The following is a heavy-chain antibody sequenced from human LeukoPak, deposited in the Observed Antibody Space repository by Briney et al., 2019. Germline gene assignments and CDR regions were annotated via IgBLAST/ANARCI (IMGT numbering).Heavy chain of an antibody. D-gene: IGHD3-22*01. CDR2: IIPVLGVS. Sequence: SVKVSCKASGDTFSNYVITWVRLAPGQGLEWMGRIIPVLGVSNFARKFQGRVTITRDTSASTAYMELSSLRSEDTAVYYCARDLTDLYYYDSSGYFDYWGQGTLVTVSS. CDR3: ARDLTDLYYYDSSGYFDY. V-gene: IGHV1-69*04. J-gene: IGHJ4*02. CDR1: GDTFSNYV.